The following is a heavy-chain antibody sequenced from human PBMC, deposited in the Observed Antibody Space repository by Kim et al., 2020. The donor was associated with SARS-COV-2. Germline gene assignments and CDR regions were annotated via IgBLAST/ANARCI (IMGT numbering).Heavy chain of an antibody. D-gene: IGHD1-26*01. CDR2: K. CDR3: AKDVGAQDYFQF. V-gene: IGHV3-33*06. J-gene: IGHJ4*02. Sequence: KKYVVSGKGRFTISRDNAKKTLQLQMDSLTVEDTAMYYCAKDVGAQDYFQFWGQGAPVTVSS.